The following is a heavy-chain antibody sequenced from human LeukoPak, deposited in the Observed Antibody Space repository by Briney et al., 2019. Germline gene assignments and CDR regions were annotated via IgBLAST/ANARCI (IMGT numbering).Heavy chain of an antibody. V-gene: IGHV3-23*01. J-gene: IGHJ4*02. CDR3: AKFYDILTGYFDY. D-gene: IGHD3-9*01. CDR1: GFTFTTYA. CDR2: ISGGGGGT. Sequence: PGGSLRLSCAASGFTFTTYAMGWVRQSPGKGLEWGSSISGGGGGTYYAGFVKGRFTISRDNSKNTLYLQMNSLRAEDTAVYYCAKFYDILTGYFDYWGQGTLVTVSS.